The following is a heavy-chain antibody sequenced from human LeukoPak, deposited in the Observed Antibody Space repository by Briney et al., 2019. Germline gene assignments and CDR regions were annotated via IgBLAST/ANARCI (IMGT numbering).Heavy chain of an antibody. CDR1: GYTFTSYY. J-gene: IGHJ3*02. CDR3: ARGPFKHVDIVATISDAFDI. Sequence: ASVKVSCKASGYTFTSYYMHWVRQAPGQGLEWMGIINPSGGSTSYAQKFQGRVTMTRDTPTSTAYMELGSLRSDDTAVYYCARGPFKHVDIVATISDAFDIWGQGTMVTVSS. CDR2: INPSGGST. V-gene: IGHV1-46*01. D-gene: IGHD5-12*01.